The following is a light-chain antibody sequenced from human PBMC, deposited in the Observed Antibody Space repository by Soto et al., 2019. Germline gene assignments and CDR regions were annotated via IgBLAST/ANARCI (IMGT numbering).Light chain of an antibody. CDR2: SNN. V-gene: IGLV1-44*01. CDR1: SANIGSNT. CDR3: AAWDDSLNGVV. Sequence: QSVLTQPPSASGTPGQRVTISCSGSSANIGSNTVNWYQQLPGTAPKLLIYSNNQRPSGGRDRFSGSKSGTSASLAISGLQYEDEADYYCAAWDDSLNGVVFGGGTKLTVL. J-gene: IGLJ2*01.